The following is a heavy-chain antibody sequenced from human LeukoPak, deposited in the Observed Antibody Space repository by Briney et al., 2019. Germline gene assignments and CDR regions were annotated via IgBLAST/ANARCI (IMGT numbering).Heavy chain of an antibody. V-gene: IGHV3-30-3*01. CDR2: ISYDGSDK. CDR1: GFTFSTYA. Sequence: GGSLRLSCAASGFTFSTYALHWVRQAPGKGLEWVAVISYDGSDKYYADSVKGRFTISRDNSKNTLYLQMNSLRGEDTAVYYCARARGDYGDHTLDYWGQGTLVTVSS. J-gene: IGHJ4*02. D-gene: IGHD4-17*01. CDR3: ARARGDYGDHTLDY.